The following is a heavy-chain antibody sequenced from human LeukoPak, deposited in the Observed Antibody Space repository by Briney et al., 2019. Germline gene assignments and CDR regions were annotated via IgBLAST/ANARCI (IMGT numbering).Heavy chain of an antibody. J-gene: IGHJ3*02. CDR1: GYSISSGYY. CDR2: IYHSGST. V-gene: IGHV4-38-2*02. D-gene: IGHD3-9*01. Sequence: SETLSLTCTVSGYSISSGYYWGWIRQPPGKGLEWIGSIYHSGSTYYNPSLKSRVTISVDTSKNQFSLKLSSVTAADTAVYYCAREQLRYFDWLLRAFDIWGQGTMVTVFS. CDR3: AREQLRYFDWLLRAFDI.